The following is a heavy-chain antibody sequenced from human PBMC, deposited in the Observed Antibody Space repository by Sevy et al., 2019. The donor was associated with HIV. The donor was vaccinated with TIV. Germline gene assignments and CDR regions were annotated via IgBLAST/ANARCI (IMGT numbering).Heavy chain of an antibody. CDR1: GFTFSDHY. CDR3: ATHAGIAAAGRVFDY. CDR2: IRNKADSYTT. D-gene: IGHD6-13*01. Sequence: GGSLRLSCAASGFTFSDHYMEWVRQAPGKGLEWVGRIRNKADSYTTEYAASVKGRFTISRVDSKNSLYLLMNSLKTEETAVYYCATHAGIAAAGRVFDYWGQGTLVTVSS. J-gene: IGHJ4*02. V-gene: IGHV3-72*01.